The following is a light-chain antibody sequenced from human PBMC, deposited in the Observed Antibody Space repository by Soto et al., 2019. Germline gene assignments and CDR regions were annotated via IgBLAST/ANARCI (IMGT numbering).Light chain of an antibody. Sequence: DIVMTQTPLSLSVTPGQPASISCKSSQSLLHTNGKTFLFWHLQKPGQPPQVLIYEVSNRLSGVPDRFSGSGSVTDFILKISRVEAEDVGTYYCMHSVQLPPTFGQGIRLEI. CDR2: EVS. CDR3: MHSVQLPPT. CDR1: QSLLHTNGKTF. V-gene: IGKV2D-29*01. J-gene: IGKJ5*01.